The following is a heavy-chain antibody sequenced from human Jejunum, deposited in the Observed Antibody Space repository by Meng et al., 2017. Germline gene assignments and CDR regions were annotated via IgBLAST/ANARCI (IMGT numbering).Heavy chain of an antibody. D-gene: IGHD1-26*01. CDR2: VYYSGHT. V-gene: IGHV4-61*01. J-gene: IGHJ4*02. CDR3: ARVILYSGSYYFDF. CDR1: GDSVSSDNYY. Sequence: AQLHESGPGPVRPSETMSLTGNVSGDSVSSDNYYWSWIRQPPGQGLEWIGYVYYSGHTDYNPSLKRRVTISIDKSTNQFSLRLSSVTAADTAVYYCARVILYSGSYYFDFWGQGTLVTVSS.